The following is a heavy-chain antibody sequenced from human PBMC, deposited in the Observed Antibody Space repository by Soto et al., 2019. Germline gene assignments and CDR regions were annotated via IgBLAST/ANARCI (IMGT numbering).Heavy chain of an antibody. CDR1: GDTFSFYT. V-gene: IGHV1-69*02. J-gene: IGHJ4*02. CDR2: VNPIVSMS. D-gene: IGHD3-10*01. CDR3: AASYGSGYRAFDY. Sequence: QVQLVQSGAEVKKPGSSVKVSCKASGDTFSFYTINWVRQAPGLGLEWMGRVNPIVSMSNYAQKFQGRVTITAEQSTNTAYMQLSSLRSEDTAIYYCAASYGSGYRAFDYWGQGALVTVSS.